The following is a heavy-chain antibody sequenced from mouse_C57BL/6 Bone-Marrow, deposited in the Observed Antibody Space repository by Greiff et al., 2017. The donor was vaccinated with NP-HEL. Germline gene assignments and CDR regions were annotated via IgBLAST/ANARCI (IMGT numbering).Heavy chain of an antibody. CDR1: GYTFTSYW. CDR2: IDPSDSYT. CDR3: ARRPNWRRGAYYFDY. V-gene: IGHV1-50*01. D-gene: IGHD4-1*01. Sequence: QVQLKQPGAELVKPGASVKLSCKASGYTFTSYWMQWVKQRPGQGLEWIGEIDPSDSYTNYNQKFKGKATLTVDTSSSTAYMQLSSLTSEDSAVYYCARRPNWRRGAYYFDYWGQGTTLTVSS. J-gene: IGHJ2*01.